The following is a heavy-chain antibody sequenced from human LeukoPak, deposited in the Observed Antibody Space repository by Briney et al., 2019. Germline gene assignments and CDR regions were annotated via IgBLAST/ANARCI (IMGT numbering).Heavy chain of an antibody. J-gene: IGHJ3*02. V-gene: IGHV4-39*01. CDR3: ARHSDSSGYTDAFDI. CDR1: GGSISSSSYY. Sequence: SETLSLTCTVSGGSISSSSYYWGWIRQPPGKGLEWIGSIYYSGSTYYNPSLKSRVTISVDTSKNQFSLKLSSVTAADTAVYYCARHSDSSGYTDAFDIWGQGTMVTVSS. D-gene: IGHD3-22*01. CDR2: IYYSGST.